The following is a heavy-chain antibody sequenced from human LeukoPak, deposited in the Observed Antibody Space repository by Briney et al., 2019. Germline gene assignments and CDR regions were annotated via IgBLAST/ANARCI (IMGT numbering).Heavy chain of an antibody. J-gene: IGHJ6*03. V-gene: IGHV3-73*01. D-gene: IGHD2/OR15-2a*01. CDR3: TRRSDCGTFNSYGGCYNYYMDV. CDR1: GSTFSESD. Sequence: GGSLTLSCVASGSTFSESDIHWVRQASGKGLEWIGRVRSKGTTYQTTYAASVKGRFTISRDDPNNTAYLQMNSLKSEDAAVYYCTRRSDCGTFNSYGGCYNYYMDVWGKGATVTVSS. CDR2: VRSKGTTYQT.